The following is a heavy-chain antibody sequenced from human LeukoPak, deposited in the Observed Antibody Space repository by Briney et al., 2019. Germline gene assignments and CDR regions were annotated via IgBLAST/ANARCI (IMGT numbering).Heavy chain of an antibody. D-gene: IGHD1/OR15-1a*01. CDR3: AKVLSRSKNSYGMDV. CDR1: GFTFNSYW. J-gene: IGHJ6*02. Sequence: PGGSLRLSCAASGFTFNSYWISWVRQAPGKGLEWVAVISYDGSNKYYADSVKGRFTISRDNSKNTLYLQMNSLRAEDTAVYYCAKVLSRSKNSYGMDVWGQGTTVTVSS. V-gene: IGHV3-30*18. CDR2: ISYDGSNK.